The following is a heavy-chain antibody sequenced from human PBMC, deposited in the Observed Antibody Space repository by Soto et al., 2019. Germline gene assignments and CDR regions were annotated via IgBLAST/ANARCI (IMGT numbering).Heavy chain of an antibody. CDR3: ARHSKYYYDSSGYPDYYYGMDV. D-gene: IGHD3-22*01. Sequence: GESLKISCKGSGYSFTSYWISWVRQMPGKGLEWMGRIDPSDSYTNYSPSFQGHVTISADKSISTAYLQWSSLKASDTAMYYCARHSKYYYDSSGYPDYYYGMDVWGQGTTVTVSS. J-gene: IGHJ6*02. V-gene: IGHV5-10-1*01. CDR1: GYSFTSYW. CDR2: IDPSDSYT.